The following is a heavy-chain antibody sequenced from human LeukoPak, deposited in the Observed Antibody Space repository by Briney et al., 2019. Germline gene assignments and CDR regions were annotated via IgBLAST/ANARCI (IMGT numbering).Heavy chain of an antibody. CDR2: GHHSGTT. J-gene: IGHJ3*02. CDR1: GASITSYY. CDR3: ARWGESGDSVVHAFDI. Sequence: SETLSLTCSVSGASITSYYWNWMRQSPGKGLEWIGYGHHSGTTNYNPSLESRGTISVDTSKNQFSLKLISVTAADTAVYCCARWGESGDSVVHAFDIWGRGTMVTVSS. V-gene: IGHV4-59*01. D-gene: IGHD2-21*02.